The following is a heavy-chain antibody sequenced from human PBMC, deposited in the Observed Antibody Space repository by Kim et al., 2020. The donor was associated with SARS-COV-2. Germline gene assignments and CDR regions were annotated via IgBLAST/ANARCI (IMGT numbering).Heavy chain of an antibody. V-gene: IGHV5-51*01. D-gene: IGHD3-3*01. CDR3: ARMGYDFWSGYRDFDY. Sequence: SFQGQVTISADKSISTAYLQWSSLKASDTAMYYCARMGYDFWSGYRDFDYWGQGTLVTVSS. J-gene: IGHJ4*02.